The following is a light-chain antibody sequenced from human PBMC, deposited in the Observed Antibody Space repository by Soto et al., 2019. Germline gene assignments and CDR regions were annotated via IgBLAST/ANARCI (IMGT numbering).Light chain of an antibody. Sequence: DVVVTQTPLSLSVTPGQPASMSCKSSQSLLYSDGNTYLYWYLQRPGQPPQLLIYDVSNRFSGVPDRLSGSGSGTDLTLKISRVEAEDVGVYYCMQRTHVPITFGQGTRLEIK. V-gene: IGKV2D-29*01. CDR3: MQRTHVPIT. CDR1: QSLLYSDGNTY. J-gene: IGKJ5*01. CDR2: DVS.